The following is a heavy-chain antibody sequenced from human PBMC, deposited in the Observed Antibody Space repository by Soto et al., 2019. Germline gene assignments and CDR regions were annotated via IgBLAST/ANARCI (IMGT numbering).Heavy chain of an antibody. D-gene: IGHD1-1*01. CDR2: IYHSGST. CDR3: VRESTTSGPNWFDT. Sequence: TSETLSLTCSVSGGSINSGRSSWNWIRQSPGKGLEWIAYIYHSGSTYYNPSLKSRVTISVDRSENQFSLKLTSVTAADTAVYYCVRESTTSGPNWFDTWGPGILVTSP. J-gene: IGHJ5*02. V-gene: IGHV4-30-2*06. CDR1: GGSINSGRSS.